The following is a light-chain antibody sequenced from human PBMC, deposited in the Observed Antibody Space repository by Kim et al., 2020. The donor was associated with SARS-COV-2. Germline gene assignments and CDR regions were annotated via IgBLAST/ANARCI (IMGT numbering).Light chain of an antibody. CDR2: RNN. CDR3: AAWDDSLSGRV. V-gene: IGLV1-47*01. CDR1: SSNIGSNS. Sequence: QPVLAQPPSASGTPGQRVTISCSGSSSNIGSNSVYWYQQLPGTPPKLLIYRNNQRPSGVPDRFSGSKSGTSASLAISGLRSEDEADYYCAAWDDSLSGRVFGGGTKVTVL. J-gene: IGLJ3*02.